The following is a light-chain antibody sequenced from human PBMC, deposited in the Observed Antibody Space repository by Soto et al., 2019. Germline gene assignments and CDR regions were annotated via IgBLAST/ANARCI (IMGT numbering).Light chain of an antibody. Sequence: ERVLTQSPATLSLSPGERATLSCRASQSVSSYLAWYQQKPGEAPRLLIYDASNRATGIPARFSGSGSGPDFPLPIRSLEPEDFAVYYCQQRSNWPSFGQGTKVDIK. CDR2: DAS. CDR3: QQRSNWPS. CDR1: QSVSSY. J-gene: IGKJ1*01. V-gene: IGKV3-11*01.